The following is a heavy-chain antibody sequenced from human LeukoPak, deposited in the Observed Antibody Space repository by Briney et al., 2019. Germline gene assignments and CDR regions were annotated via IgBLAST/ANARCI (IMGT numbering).Heavy chain of an antibody. CDR2: IYYSGST. CDR3: ARAVGPFDY. Sequence: PSETLSLTCAVYGGSFSGYYWSWIRQPPGKGLEWIGYIYYSGSTNYNPSLKSRVTISVDTSKNQFSLKLSSVTAADTAVYYCARAVGPFDYWGQGTLVTVSS. CDR1: GGSFSGYY. J-gene: IGHJ4*02. V-gene: IGHV4-59*01.